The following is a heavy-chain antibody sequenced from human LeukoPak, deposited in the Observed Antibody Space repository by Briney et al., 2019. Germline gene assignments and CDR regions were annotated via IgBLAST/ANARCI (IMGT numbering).Heavy chain of an antibody. CDR2: IYYSGST. D-gene: IGHD6-19*01. CDR1: GGSISSSSYY. CDR3: ARQVTAPSRIAVTGTVWRMWREEDPLNWFDP. V-gene: IGHV4-39*01. J-gene: IGHJ5*02. Sequence: SETLSLTCTVSGGSISSSSYYWGWIRQPPGKGLEWIGSIYYSGSTYYNPSLKSRVTISVDTSKNQFSLKLSSVTAADPAVYYCARQVTAPSRIAVTGTVWRMWREEDPLNWFDPSGQRTLVTVSP.